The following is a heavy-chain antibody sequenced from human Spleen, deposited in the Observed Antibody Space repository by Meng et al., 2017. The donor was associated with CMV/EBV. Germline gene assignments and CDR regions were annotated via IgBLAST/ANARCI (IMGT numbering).Heavy chain of an antibody. Sequence: ASVKVSCKASGYTFTTYDINWVRQAPGEGLEWMGWISSYNGNTNYAQKFQGRVTMTTDTSTSTAYMEVRSLRSDDTAVYYCARLPRVVNNYYYYTMDVWGQGTTVTVSS. D-gene: IGHD3-22*01. CDR2: ISSYNGNT. CDR3: ARLPRVVNNYYYYTMDV. V-gene: IGHV1-18*01. J-gene: IGHJ6*02. CDR1: GYTFTTYD.